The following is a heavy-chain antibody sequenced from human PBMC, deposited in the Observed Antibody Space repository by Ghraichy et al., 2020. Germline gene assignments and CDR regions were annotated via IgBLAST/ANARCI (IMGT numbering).Heavy chain of an antibody. CDR1: GYTFTGYY. CDR3: ARVRLQQWLGDWYFDL. D-gene: IGHD6-19*01. Sequence: ASVKVSCKASGYTFTGYYMHWVRQAPGQGLEWMGWINPNSGGTNYAQKFQGRVTMTRGTSISTAYMELSRLRSDDTAVYYCARVRLQQWLGDWYFDLWGRGTLVTVSS. J-gene: IGHJ2*01. CDR2: INPNSGGT. V-gene: IGHV1-2*02.